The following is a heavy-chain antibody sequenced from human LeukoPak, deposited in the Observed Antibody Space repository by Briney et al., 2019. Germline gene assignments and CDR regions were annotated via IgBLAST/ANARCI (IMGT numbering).Heavy chain of an antibody. CDR2: IRSSSTYI. V-gene: IGHV3-21*01. J-gene: IGHJ4*02. Sequence: GGSLRLSCAAAGFTFSSDSMNWVRQAPGKGLEWVSAIRSSSTYIYYADSVKGRFTISRDNDNNSLYLQMNSLRAEDTAVYYCARGTGAGLVQAYYFDYWGQGTLVTVSS. CDR1: GFTFSSDS. D-gene: IGHD3/OR15-3a*01. CDR3: ARGTGAGLVQAYYFDY.